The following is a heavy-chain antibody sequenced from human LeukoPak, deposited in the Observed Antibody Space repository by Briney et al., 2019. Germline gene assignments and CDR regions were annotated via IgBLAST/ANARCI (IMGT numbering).Heavy chain of an antibody. J-gene: IGHJ4*02. D-gene: IGHD3-3*01. V-gene: IGHV4-4*07. Sequence: SETLSLTCTLSGGSISSYYWSWIRQPAGEGLEWVGRIYSSGSTNYNHSIKSRVTMSVDSSKHQFSLKLSSVTAADTAVYYCARGRRGVYDFWSGYYAFDYWGQGTLVSVSS. CDR3: ARGRRGVYDFWSGYYAFDY. CDR2: IYSSGST. CDR1: GGSISSYY.